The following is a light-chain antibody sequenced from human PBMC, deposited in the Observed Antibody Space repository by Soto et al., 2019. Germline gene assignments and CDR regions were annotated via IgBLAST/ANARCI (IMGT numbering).Light chain of an antibody. CDR3: LSFDSSLSVV. J-gene: IGLJ2*01. CDR1: SSNIGAGYD. V-gene: IGLV1-40*01. CDR2: GNT. Sequence: QPVLTQPPSVSGAPGQRVTISCTGSSSNIGAGYDVHWYQQLPGRAPKLLIYGNTKRPSGVPDRFSGSKSGTSASLAITGLQAEDEADYYCLSFDSSLSVVFGGGTQLTVL.